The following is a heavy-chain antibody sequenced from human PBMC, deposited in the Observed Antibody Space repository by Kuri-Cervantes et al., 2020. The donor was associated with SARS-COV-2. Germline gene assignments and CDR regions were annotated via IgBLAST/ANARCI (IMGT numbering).Heavy chain of an antibody. Sequence: ESLKISCAASGFTFSNAWMSWVRQAPGKGLEWVGRIKSKTDCGTTDYDAPVKGKFTISRDDSKNTLYLQMNSLKNEATNGYYCTTDPQYYDFWSGYYYYGMDVWGQGTPVTVSS. CDR1: GFTFSNAW. CDR3: TTDPQYYDFWSGYYYYGMDV. V-gene: IGHV3-15*01. D-gene: IGHD3-3*01. CDR2: IKSKTDCGTT. J-gene: IGHJ6*02.